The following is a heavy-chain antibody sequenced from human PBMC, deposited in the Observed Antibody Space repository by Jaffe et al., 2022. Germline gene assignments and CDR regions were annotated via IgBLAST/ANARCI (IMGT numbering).Heavy chain of an antibody. V-gene: IGHV3-23*01. CDR2: ISGSGGST. CDR1: GFTFSSYA. D-gene: IGHD2-15*01. J-gene: IGHJ3*02. Sequence: EVQLLESGGGLVQPGGSLRLSCAASGFTFSSYAMSWVRQAPGKGLEWVSAISGSGGSTYYADSVKGRFTISRDNSKNTLYLQMNSLRAEDTAVYYCANPRYCSGGSCYSAAFDIWGQGTMVTVSS. CDR3: ANPRYCSGGSCYSAAFDI.